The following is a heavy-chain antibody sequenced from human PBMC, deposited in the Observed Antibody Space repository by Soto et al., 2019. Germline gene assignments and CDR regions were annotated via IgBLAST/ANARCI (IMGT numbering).Heavy chain of an antibody. CDR3: ARVGYCSGGSCYGYYYYYGMDV. Sequence: PSETLSLTCTVSGGSISSGGYYWSWIRQHPGRGLEWIGYIYYSGSIYYNPSLKSRVTISVDTSKNQFSLDLSSVTAADTAVYYCARVGYCSGGSCYGYYYYYGMDVWGPGTTVTVSS. CDR1: GGSISSGGYY. J-gene: IGHJ6*02. CDR2: IYYSGSI. V-gene: IGHV4-31*03. D-gene: IGHD2-15*01.